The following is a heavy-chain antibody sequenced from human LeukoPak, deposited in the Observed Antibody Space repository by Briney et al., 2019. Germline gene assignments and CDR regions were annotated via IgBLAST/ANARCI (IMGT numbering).Heavy chain of an antibody. V-gene: IGHV3-53*01. D-gene: IGHD3-3*01. CDR2: IYSGGST. CDR1: GFTFSSNY. Sequence: PGGSLRLSCAASGFTFSSNYMSWVRQAPGKGLEWVSVIYSGGSTYYADSVKGRFTISRDNSKNTLYLQMNSLRAEDTAVYYCASGGVYDFWSGYFGPDYWGQGTLVTVSS. CDR3: ASGGVYDFWSGYFGPDY. J-gene: IGHJ4*02.